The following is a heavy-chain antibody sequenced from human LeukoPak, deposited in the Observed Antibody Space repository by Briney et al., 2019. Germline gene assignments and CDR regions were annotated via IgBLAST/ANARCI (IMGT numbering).Heavy chain of an antibody. J-gene: IGHJ3*02. D-gene: IGHD3-9*01. Sequence: KTGGSLRLSCAASGFTFSSYTMNWVRQAPGKGLEWVSSISSSSSYIYYADSVKGRFTLSRDNAKNSLYLQMNSLRAEDTAVYYCARDTYDILTGYYKWAFDIWGQGTMVTVSS. CDR1: GFTFSSYT. CDR2: ISSSSSYI. CDR3: ARDTYDILTGYYKWAFDI. V-gene: IGHV3-21*06.